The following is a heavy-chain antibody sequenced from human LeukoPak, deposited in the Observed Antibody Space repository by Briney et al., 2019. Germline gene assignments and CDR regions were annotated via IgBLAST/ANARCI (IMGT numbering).Heavy chain of an antibody. CDR2: IYPGGSDT. CDR1: GYIFTSYW. J-gene: IGHJ6*02. CDR3: ARQPTKGVLRFLV. V-gene: IGHV5-51*01. D-gene: IGHD3-3*01. Sequence: TTGESLKISCKGSGYIFTSYWIGWVRQMPGKGLEWMGIIYPGGSDTKYSPSFQGQVTISADKSTSTAYLQWSSLKASDTAIYYCARQPTKGVLRFLVWGQGTTVIVSS.